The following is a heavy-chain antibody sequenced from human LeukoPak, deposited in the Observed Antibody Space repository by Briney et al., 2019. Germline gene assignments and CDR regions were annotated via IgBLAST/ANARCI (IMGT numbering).Heavy chain of an antibody. D-gene: IGHD3-22*01. CDR1: GDSINSLDL. CDR3: AGLVGRYSSGLYYYYFDY. CDR2: MYLSGTT. Sequence: SGTLSLTCTVSGDSINSLDLWSWVRQPPGKGLEWIGEMYLSGTTHSNPSVKSRVTISIDKSKNQFFLNLSSVTAADTAVYYCAGLVGRYSSGLYYYYFDYWGQGTTVTVSS. V-gene: IGHV4-4*02. J-gene: IGHJ4*03.